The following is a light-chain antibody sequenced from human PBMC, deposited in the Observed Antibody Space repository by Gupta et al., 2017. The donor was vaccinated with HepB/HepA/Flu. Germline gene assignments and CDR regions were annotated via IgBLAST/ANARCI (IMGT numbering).Light chain of an antibody. CDR1: QSISSW. V-gene: IGKV1-5*03. CDR3: QQYLTFPLT. CDR2: KAS. Sequence: DIQMTQSPSTLCASVGDRVTITCRASQSISSWLAWYQQKPGKAPKFLIYKASNLESGVPSRFSGSGAGTEFTLTSSGLQPDDFAIYYCQQYLTFPLTFGGGTKVEIK. J-gene: IGKJ4*01.